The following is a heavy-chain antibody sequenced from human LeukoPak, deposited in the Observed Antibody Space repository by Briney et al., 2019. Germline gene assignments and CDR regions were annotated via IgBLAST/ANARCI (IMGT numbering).Heavy chain of an antibody. D-gene: IGHD1-26*01. Sequence: PGGSLRLSCAASGFTFNSYGMHWVRQAPGKGLEWVAVISSDGRNNYYADSVKGRFTISRDNSKNPLYMQVNSLRAEDTAVYYDAKDQYSGPWYCDFDCRGQGTLVTVSS. CDR1: GFTFNSYG. CDR2: ISSDGRNN. CDR3: AKDQYSGPWYCDFDC. J-gene: IGHJ4*02. V-gene: IGHV3-30*04.